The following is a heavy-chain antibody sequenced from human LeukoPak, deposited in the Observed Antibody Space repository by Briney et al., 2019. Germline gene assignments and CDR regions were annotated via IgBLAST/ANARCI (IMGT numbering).Heavy chain of an antibody. CDR2: INTDGSGT. CDR3: ARDIIVVVPAAGATYYYGMDV. D-gene: IGHD2-2*01. V-gene: IGHV3-74*01. J-gene: IGHJ6*02. CDR1: GFTFSSYW. Sequence: GGSLRLSCAASGFTFSSYWMHWVRQAPGKGLVWVSRINTDGSGTNYADSVKGRFTISRDNAKNTLYLQMNSLRAEDTAVYYCARDIIVVVPAAGATYYYGMDVWGQGTTVTVSS.